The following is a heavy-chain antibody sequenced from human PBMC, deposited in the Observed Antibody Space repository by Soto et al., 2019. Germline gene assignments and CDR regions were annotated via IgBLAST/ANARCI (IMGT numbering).Heavy chain of an antibody. CDR1: GGSISSTNL. CDR3: ARSPRSISTGGIDF. D-gene: IGHD1-1*01. CDR2: IYHTGST. Sequence: QVRLQESGPGLVKPSGTLSLTCAVSGGSISSTNLWTWVRQPPGKGLEWIGEIYHTGSTTFNPSLKSRGTISVHKTKNHFSLNVSSVTAADTAVYFCARSPRSISTGGIDFWGQGILVTVSS. V-gene: IGHV4-4*02. J-gene: IGHJ4*01.